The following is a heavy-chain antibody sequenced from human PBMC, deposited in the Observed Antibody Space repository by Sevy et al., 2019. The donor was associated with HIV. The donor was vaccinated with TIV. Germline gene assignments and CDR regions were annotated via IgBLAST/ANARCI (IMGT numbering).Heavy chain of an antibody. CDR1: GLTFSNYA. J-gene: IGHJ4*02. CDR3: ARASHMITFGGVIVIDGIDY. V-gene: IGHV3-30*09. CDR2: ISYDGSNK. D-gene: IGHD3-16*02. Sequence: GGSLRLSCAASGLTFSNYAIHWVRQAPGKGLEWVAVISYDGSNKDYADSVKGRFAISRENSKNTLYLQMNSLRVEDTAVYYCARASHMITFGGVIVIDGIDYWGQRTLVTVSS.